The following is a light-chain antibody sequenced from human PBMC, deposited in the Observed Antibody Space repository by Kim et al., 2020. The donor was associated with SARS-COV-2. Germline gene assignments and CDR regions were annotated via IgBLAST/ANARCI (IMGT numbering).Light chain of an antibody. J-gene: IGLJ1*01. CDR3: NSRDSSGNYYV. Sequence: SSELTQDPAVSVALGQTVMITCQGDSLRSYYASWYQQKPGQAPVLVIYGKNNRPSGIPDRFSGSSSGNTASLTITGAQAEDEADYYCNSRDSSGNYYVFGTGTKVTVL. CDR1: SLRSYY. V-gene: IGLV3-19*01. CDR2: GKN.